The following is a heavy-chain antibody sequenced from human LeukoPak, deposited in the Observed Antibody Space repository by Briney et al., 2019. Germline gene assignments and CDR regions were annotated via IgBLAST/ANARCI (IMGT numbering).Heavy chain of an antibody. J-gene: IGHJ6*04. V-gene: IGHV4-39*07. CDR1: GGSISSSSYY. D-gene: IGHD2-15*01. CDR3: ARDRGYSDPFLPADV. CDR2: IYYSGST. Sequence: SETLSLTCTVSGGSISSSSYYWGWIRQPPGKGLEWIGSIYYSGSTYYNPSLKSRVTISVDTSKNQFSLKLSSVTAADTAVYYCARDRGYSDPFLPADVWGKGTTVTVSS.